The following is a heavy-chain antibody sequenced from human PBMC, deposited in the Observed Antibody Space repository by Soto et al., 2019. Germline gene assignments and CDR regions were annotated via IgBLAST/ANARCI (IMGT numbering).Heavy chain of an antibody. CDR1: GGTFNSHT. J-gene: IGHJ6*02. V-gene: IGHV1-69*12. D-gene: IGHD2-2*01. Sequence: QVQLVQSGAEVKKPGSSVKVSCRAPGGTFNSHTITWVRQAPGQGLEWMGGIMPMFGVTNYARKFQGGLTMTENESTTRSYMEVSGLTSEDTAVYYCAGEGVTSSMSLPWMGYHYYGLDVWGQGTTVIVSS. CDR2: IMPMFGVT. CDR3: AGEGVTSSMSLPWMGYHYYGLDV.